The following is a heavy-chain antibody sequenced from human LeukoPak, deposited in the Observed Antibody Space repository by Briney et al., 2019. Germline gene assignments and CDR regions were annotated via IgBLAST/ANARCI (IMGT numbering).Heavy chain of an antibody. V-gene: IGHV4-34*01. CDR1: GGSFSGYY. D-gene: IGHD5-12*01. CDR3: ARGKGSREATIPWVGYMDV. CDR2: INHSGST. Sequence: SETLSVTCAVYGGSFSGYYWSWIRQPPGKGLEWIGEINHSGSTNYNPSLKSRVTISVDTSKNQFSLKLSSVTAADTAVYYCARGKGSREATIPWVGYMDVWGKGTTVTVSS. J-gene: IGHJ6*03.